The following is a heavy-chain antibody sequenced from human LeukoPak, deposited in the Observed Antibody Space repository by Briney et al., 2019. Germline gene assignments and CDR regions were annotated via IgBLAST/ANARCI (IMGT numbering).Heavy chain of an antibody. CDR3: ARKSGRACSSTSCTFDAFDI. CDR1: GGSISSSSYY. D-gene: IGHD2-2*01. Sequence: SETLSLTCTVSGGSISSSSYYWGWIRQPPGKGLEWIGSIYYSGCTYYNPSLKSRVTISVDTSKNQFSLKLSSVTAADTAVYYCARKSGRACSSTSCTFDAFDIWGQGTMVTVSS. V-gene: IGHV4-39*07. J-gene: IGHJ3*02. CDR2: IYYSGCT.